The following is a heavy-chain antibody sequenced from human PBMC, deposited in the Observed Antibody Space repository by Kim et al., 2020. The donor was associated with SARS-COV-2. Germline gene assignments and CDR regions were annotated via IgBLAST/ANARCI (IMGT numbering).Heavy chain of an antibody. CDR2: IYYSGST. J-gene: IGHJ4*02. CDR3: ARDLATILAYCGGDCYSWGY. D-gene: IGHD2-21*02. V-gene: IGHV4-39*07. CDR1: GGSISSSSYY. Sequence: SETLSLTCTVSGGSISSSSYYWGWIRQPPGKGLEWIGSIYYSGSTYYNPSLKSRVTISVDTSKNQFSLKLSSVTAADTAVYYCARDLATILAYCGGDCYSWGYWGQGTLVTVSS.